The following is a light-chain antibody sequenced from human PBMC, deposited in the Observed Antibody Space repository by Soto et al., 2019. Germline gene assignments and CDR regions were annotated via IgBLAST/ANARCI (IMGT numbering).Light chain of an antibody. J-gene: IGLJ2*01. CDR3: SSYISSSTFVV. Sequence: QSVLTQPPSVSGAPGQRVTISCTGSSSNIGAGFDVHWYQQLPGTAPKLLIYGNTNRPSGVPDRFSGSKSGNTASLTISGLQAEDEADYYCSSYISSSTFVVFGGGTKLTVL. CDR1: SSNIGAGFD. V-gene: IGLV1-40*01. CDR2: GNT.